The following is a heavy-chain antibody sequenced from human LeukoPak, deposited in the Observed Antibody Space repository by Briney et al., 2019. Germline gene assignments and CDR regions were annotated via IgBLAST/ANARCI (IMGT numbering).Heavy chain of an antibody. D-gene: IGHD5-18*01. J-gene: IGHJ4*02. Sequence: SETLSLTCTVSGGSISSYYWSWIRQPPGKGLEWIGYIYYSGSTNYNPSLKSRVTISADTSKNQFSLKLSSVTAADTAVYYCARHRIQTFFDYWGQGTLVTVSS. CDR2: IYYSGST. CDR3: ARHRIQTFFDY. CDR1: GGSISSYY. V-gene: IGHV4-59*08.